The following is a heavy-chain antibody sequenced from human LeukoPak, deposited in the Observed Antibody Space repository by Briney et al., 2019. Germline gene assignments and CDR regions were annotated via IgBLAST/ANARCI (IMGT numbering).Heavy chain of an antibody. Sequence: SETLSLTCTVSGGSISSYYWSWIRQPAGKGLEWIGYIYYSGSTNYNPSLKSRVTISVDTSKNQFSLKLSSVTAADTAVYYCARVGATSYYYYYMDVWGKGTTVTVSS. CDR1: GGSISSYY. CDR2: IYYSGST. V-gene: IGHV4-59*01. D-gene: IGHD1-26*01. CDR3: ARVGATSYYYYYMDV. J-gene: IGHJ6*03.